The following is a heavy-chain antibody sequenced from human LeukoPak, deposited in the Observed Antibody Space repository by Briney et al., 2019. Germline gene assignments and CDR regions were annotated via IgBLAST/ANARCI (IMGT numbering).Heavy chain of an antibody. CDR1: VYTFTSYD. J-gene: IGHJ5*02. V-gene: IGHV1-8*01. CDR3: ARGPAFPWVSWFDP. D-gene: IGHD2-21*02. CDR2: MNPNSGNT. Sequence: ASVKVSCKASVYTFTSYDINWVRQATGQGLEWMGWMNPNSGNTGYAQKFQGRVTMTRNTSISTAYMELSSLRSEDTAVYYCARGPAFPWVSWFDPWGQGTLVTVSS.